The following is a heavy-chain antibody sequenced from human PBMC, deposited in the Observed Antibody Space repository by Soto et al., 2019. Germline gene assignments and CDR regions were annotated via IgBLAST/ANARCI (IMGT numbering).Heavy chain of an antibody. V-gene: IGHV3-23*01. CDR3: AKRSPYSSGWYSPIFDY. CDR2: ISESGCST. J-gene: IGHJ4*02. CDR1: VFSFSDYA. D-gene: IGHD6-13*01. Sequence: SLILACADSVFSFSDYAMSWVRQAPGKGLEWVSVISESGCSTHYADSVRGRFTVSRDNSKNPLSLRMNSLRGEDTAVYFCAKRSPYSSGWYSPIFDYWGQGALVTVSS.